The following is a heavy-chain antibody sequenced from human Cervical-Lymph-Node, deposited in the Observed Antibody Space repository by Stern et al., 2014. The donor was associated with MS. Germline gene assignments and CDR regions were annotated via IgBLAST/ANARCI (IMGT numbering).Heavy chain of an antibody. CDR1: GGTFSNYA. D-gene: IGHD1-14*01. CDR3: ARDSEIFFAMDV. V-gene: IGHV1-69*12. J-gene: IGHJ6*02. Sequence: QDQLVQSGAEVKKPGSSVKISCKASGGTFSNYAFSWVRQAPGQGLEWMGGIIPIFGTKVYARKSQGRVTITADESTNTVYMEMSSLRSDDTAVYYCARDSEIFFAMDVWGQGTTVTVSS. CDR2: IIPIFGTK.